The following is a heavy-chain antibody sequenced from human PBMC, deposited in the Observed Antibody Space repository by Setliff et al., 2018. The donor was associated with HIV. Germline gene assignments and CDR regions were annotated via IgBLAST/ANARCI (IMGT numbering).Heavy chain of an antibody. CDR2: ISYDGSRI. CDR1: GFTFSSYA. V-gene: IGHV3-30*07. D-gene: IGHD3-3*01. J-gene: IGHJ4*02. CDR3: AKGPGFLTDF. Sequence: PGGSLRLSCAASGFTFSSYAMHWVRQAPGKGLEWVSVISYDGSRISYADSVKGRFTVSRDNAKNSVHLQMNSLRDEDTAVYYCAKGPGFLTDFWGQGTLVTVSS.